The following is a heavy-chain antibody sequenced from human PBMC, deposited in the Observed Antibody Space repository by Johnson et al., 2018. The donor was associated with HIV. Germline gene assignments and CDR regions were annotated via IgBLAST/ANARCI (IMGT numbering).Heavy chain of an antibody. D-gene: IGHD3-10*01. Sequence: VQLVESGGGLIQPGGSLRLSCAASGFTVSTYYMTWVRQASGKGLELVSLLYSSGKTYYADSVKGRFTISRDYSKNTLYLQMTSLRQDDTAVYSCYCTDHVGAGSESKGTFDIWGQGTMVTVSS. CDR1: GFTVSTYY. CDR2: LYSSGKT. V-gene: IGHV3-53*01. CDR3: YCTDHVGAGSESKGTFDI. J-gene: IGHJ3*02.